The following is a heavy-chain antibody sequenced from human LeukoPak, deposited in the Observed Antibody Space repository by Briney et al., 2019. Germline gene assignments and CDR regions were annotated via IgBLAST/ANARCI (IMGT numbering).Heavy chain of an antibody. Sequence: SETLSLTCTVAGGSISSGSYYWSWIRQPAGKGLEWIGRIYTGGSTNYNPSLKSRVTISVDTSKNQFSLKLSSVTAADTAVYYCGRVVQDWFDPWGQGTLVTVSS. CDR3: GRVVQDWFDP. CDR2: IYTGGST. CDR1: GGSISSGSYY. J-gene: IGHJ5*02. D-gene: IGHD2-15*01. V-gene: IGHV4-61*02.